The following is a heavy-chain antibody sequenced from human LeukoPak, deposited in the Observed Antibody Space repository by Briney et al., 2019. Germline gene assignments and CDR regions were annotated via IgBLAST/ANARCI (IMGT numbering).Heavy chain of an antibody. J-gene: IGHJ5*02. CDR1: GGSVTSSSYY. V-gene: IGHV4-39*07. Sequence: SETLSLTCTVSGGSVTSSSYYWGWIRQPPGKGLEWIGSMYYSGSTYYNPSLKSRVTISVDTSKNQFSLKLSSVTAADTAVYYCARDGVVAINWFDPWGQGTLVTVSS. D-gene: IGHD3-22*01. CDR3: ARDGVVAINWFDP. CDR2: MYYSGST.